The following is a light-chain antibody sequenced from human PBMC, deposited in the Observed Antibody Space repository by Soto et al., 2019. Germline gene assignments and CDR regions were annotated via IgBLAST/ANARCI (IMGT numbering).Light chain of an antibody. J-gene: IGKJ2*03. CDR2: KAS. CDR1: QSISNR. Sequence: DIQMTQSPSTLSTSVGDRGTITCRASQSISNRLAWYQQKPGKAPTRLIYKASTLESGVPSRFSGSGSGTDFTLTISSLQPDDFATYYCQQYNSYASSFGQGTKLEIK. V-gene: IGKV1-5*03. CDR3: QQYNSYASS.